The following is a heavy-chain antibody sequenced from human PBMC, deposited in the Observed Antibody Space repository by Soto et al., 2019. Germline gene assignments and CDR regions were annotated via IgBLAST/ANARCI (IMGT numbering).Heavy chain of an antibody. V-gene: IGHV4-39*01. Sequence: SETLSLTCTVSGGSISSSSYFWGWIRQPPGKGLEWIGSISSTGTTYYNPSLKSRVTISVDTSKTRFSLKLSSVTATDTAVYFCARTQGDYFIHNWGQGTLVTVSS. CDR2: ISSTGTT. D-gene: IGHD4-17*01. CDR3: ARTQGDYFIHN. CDR1: GGSISSSSYF. J-gene: IGHJ4*02.